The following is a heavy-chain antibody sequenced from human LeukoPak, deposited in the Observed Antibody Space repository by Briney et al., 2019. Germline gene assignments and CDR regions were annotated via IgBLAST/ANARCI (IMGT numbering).Heavy chain of an antibody. CDR1: GGSFSGYY. V-gene: IGHV4-34*01. J-gene: IGHJ4*02. D-gene: IGHD2-8*01. CDR3: ARGMVYVF. CDR2: INHSGST. Sequence: KPSETLSLTCAVYGGSFSGYYWSWIRQPPGKGLEWIGEINHSGSTNYNPSLKSRVTISVDTSKNQFSLKLSSVTAADTAVYCCARGMVYVFWGQGTLVTVSS.